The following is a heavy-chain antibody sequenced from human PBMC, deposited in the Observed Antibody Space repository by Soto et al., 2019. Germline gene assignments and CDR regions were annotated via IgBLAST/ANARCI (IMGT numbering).Heavy chain of an antibody. CDR2: IYYSGST. D-gene: IGHD1-1*01. V-gene: IGHV4-39*01. CDR1: GGSISSRSYY. J-gene: IGHJ6*02. Sequence: QLQLQESGPGLVKPSETLSLTCTVSGGSISSRSYYWGWIRQPPGKGLEWIGSIYYSGSTYYTPSFKSRVTISVDTSKNQFSLKLSSVTAADTAIYFCARLEHSSYYYYALDVWGQGTTVTVSS. CDR3: ARLEHSSYYYYALDV.